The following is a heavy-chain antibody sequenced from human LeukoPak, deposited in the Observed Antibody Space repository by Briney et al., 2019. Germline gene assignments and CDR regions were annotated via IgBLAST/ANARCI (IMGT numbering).Heavy chain of an antibody. CDR2: INPNSGGT. J-gene: IGHJ4*02. CDR1: GYTFTNYY. V-gene: IGHV1-2*02. CDR3: ARDQATVTTPWVDS. D-gene: IGHD4-17*01. Sequence: ASVKVSCKASGYTFTNYYIHWVRQAPGQGLEWMGWINPNSGGTNSAQKFQGRVTMTRDTSISTAYMELSRLRSDDTAVYYCARDQATVTTPWVDSWGQGGLVTVSS.